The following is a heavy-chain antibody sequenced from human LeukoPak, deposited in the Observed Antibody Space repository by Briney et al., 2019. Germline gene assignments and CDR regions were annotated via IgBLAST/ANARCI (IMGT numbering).Heavy chain of an antibody. D-gene: IGHD3-10*01. J-gene: IGHJ6*02. Sequence: SETLSLTCTVSGGSISSYYWSWIRQPAGKGLGWIGRIYTSGSTNYNPSLKSRVTMSVDTSKNQFSLKLSSVTAADTAVYYCARVGYYGSGSYYYYYGMDVWGQGTTVTVSS. CDR3: ARVGYYGSGSYYYYYGMDV. CDR2: IYTSGST. V-gene: IGHV4-4*07. CDR1: GGSISSYY.